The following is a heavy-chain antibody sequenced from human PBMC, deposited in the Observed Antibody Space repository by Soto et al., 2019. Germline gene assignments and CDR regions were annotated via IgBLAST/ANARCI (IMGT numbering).Heavy chain of an antibody. CDR2: ISDSGNYI. CDR1: GFTLKGYS. V-gene: IGHV3-21*01. J-gene: IGHJ3*02. CDR3: ARGGLYCNSDGGQMNAFEI. Sequence: EVQLVESGGGLVKPGGSLRLSCAASGFTLKGYSMNWVRQAPGKGLEWVSSISDSGNYIFHADSVKGRFTTSRDNAKNSLYLQMNGLRAEDTAVYYCARGGLYCNSDGGQMNAFEIWGQGTMVTVSS. D-gene: IGHD3-22*01.